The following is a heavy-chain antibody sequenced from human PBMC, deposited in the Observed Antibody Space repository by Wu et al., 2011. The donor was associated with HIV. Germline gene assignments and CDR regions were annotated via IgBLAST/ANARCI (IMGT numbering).Heavy chain of an antibody. CDR3: ARAGGFCSGTSCLDL. Sequence: TSYAQNFKGRVAMTRDTSTATVYMELSSLRSEDTALYSCARAGGFCSGTSCLDLWGQGTLVTVFS. V-gene: IGHV1-46*01. J-gene: IGHJ5*02. CDR2: T. D-gene: IGHD2-2*03.